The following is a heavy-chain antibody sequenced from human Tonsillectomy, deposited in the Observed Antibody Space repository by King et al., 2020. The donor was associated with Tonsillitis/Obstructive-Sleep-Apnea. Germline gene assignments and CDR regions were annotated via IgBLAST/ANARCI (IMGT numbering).Heavy chain of an antibody. V-gene: IGHV4-34*01. D-gene: IGHD2-2*01. J-gene: IGHJ3*02. CDR3: AREDIVVVPAADAFDI. CDR1: GGSFSGYY. Sequence: VQLQQWGAGLLKPSETLSLNCAVYGGSFSGYYWSWIRQPPGKGLEWIGEINHGGSTNYNPSLKSRVTISLDTSKNQFSLKMNSVTAADTAVYYCAREDIVVVPAADAFDIWGQGTTVTVSS. CDR2: INHGGST.